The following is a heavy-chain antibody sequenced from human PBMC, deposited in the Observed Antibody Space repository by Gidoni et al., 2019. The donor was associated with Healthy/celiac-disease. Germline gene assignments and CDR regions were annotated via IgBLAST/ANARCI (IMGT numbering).Heavy chain of an antibody. D-gene: IGHD2-15*01. CDR3: TTPRLGYCSGGSCYASYYYYGMDV. CDR2: IRSKAYGGTT. CDR1: GFTFRDYA. Sequence: EVQLVESGGGLVHPGRSLRLSCTASGFTFRDYAMSWFRQAPGKGMEWVGFIRSKAYGGTTEYAASVKGRFTISRDDSKSIAYLQMNSLKTEDTAVYYCTTPRLGYCSGGSCYASYYYYGMDVWGQGTTVTVSS. V-gene: IGHV3-49*03. J-gene: IGHJ6*02.